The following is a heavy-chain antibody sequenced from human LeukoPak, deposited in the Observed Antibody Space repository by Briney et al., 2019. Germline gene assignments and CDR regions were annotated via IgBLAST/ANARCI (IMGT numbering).Heavy chain of an antibody. D-gene: IGHD2-2*01. V-gene: IGHV4-30-4*08. Sequence: PSQTLSLTCTVSGGSISSGDYYWSWIRQPPGKGLEWIVYIYYSGRTYYNPSHKSRVTISENTSKNQFSLKLSSVTAADTAVYYCARVVPAAIRVDWFDPWGQGTLVTVSP. CDR2: IYYSGRT. CDR3: ARVVPAAIRVDWFDP. CDR1: GGSISSGDYY. J-gene: IGHJ5*02.